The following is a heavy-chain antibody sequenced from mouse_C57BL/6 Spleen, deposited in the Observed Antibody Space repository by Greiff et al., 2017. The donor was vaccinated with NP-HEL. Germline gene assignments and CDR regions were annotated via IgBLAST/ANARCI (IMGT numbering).Heavy chain of an antibody. Sequence: VKLQESGAELVKPGASVKLSCKASGYTFTSYWMHWVKQRPGQGLEWIGMIHPNSGSTNYNEKFKSKATLTVDKSSSTAYMQLSSLTSEDSAVYYWARSGSSLYYAMDYWGQGTSVTVSS. V-gene: IGHV1-64*01. D-gene: IGHD1-1*01. CDR2: IHPNSGST. CDR1: GYTFTSYW. CDR3: ARSGSSLYYAMDY. J-gene: IGHJ4*01.